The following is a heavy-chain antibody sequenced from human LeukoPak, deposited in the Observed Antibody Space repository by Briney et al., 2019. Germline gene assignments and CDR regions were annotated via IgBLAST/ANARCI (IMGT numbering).Heavy chain of an antibody. CDR1: GGTFRSYG. V-gene: IGHV1-69*13. CDR3: ARGLYCSSTSCYDYGMDV. Sequence: ASVKVSCKASGGTFRSYGLNWVRQAPGQGLEWMGGFIPILGTAKYAQKLQGRVTITADESTSTGYMELSSLRYEDTAVYYCARGLYCSSTSCYDYGMDVWGQGTTVTVSS. CDR2: FIPILGTA. J-gene: IGHJ6*02. D-gene: IGHD2-2*01.